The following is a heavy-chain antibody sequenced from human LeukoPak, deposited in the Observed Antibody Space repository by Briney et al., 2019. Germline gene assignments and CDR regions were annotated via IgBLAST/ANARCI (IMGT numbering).Heavy chain of an antibody. D-gene: IGHD6-19*01. CDR1: GYTFTSYG. CDR2: ISAYNGNT. J-gene: IGHJ4*02. CDR3: AREWARRAVAGSGGYYFDY. V-gene: IGHV1-18*01. Sequence: GASVKVSCKASGYTFTSYGISWVRQAPGQGLEWMGWISAYNGNTNYAQKLQGRVTMTTDTSTSAAYMELRSLRSDDTAVYYCAREWARRAVAGSGGYYFDYWGQGTLVTVSS.